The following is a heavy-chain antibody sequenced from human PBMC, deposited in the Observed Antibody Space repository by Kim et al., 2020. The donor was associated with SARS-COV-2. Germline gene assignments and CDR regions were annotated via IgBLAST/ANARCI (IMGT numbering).Heavy chain of an antibody. CDR1: GGSISSYY. V-gene: IGHV4-59*08. CDR2: IYYSGST. D-gene: IGHD3-9*01. Sequence: SETLSLTCTVSGGSISSYYWSWIRQPPGKGLEWIGYIYYSGSTNYNPSLKSRVTISVDTSKNQFSLKLSSVTAADTAVYYCASSPSNYDILTGYYTRGWFDPWGQGTLVTVSS. J-gene: IGHJ5*02. CDR3: ASSPSNYDILTGYYTRGWFDP.